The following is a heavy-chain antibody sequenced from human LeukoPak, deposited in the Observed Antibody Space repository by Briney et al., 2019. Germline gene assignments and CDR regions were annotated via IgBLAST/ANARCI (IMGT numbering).Heavy chain of an antibody. CDR2: IAYDESNK. J-gene: IGHJ4*02. CDR1: GFTFSNYG. CDR3: ARVYYDSSGEFDY. Sequence: GGSLRLSCAASGFTFSNYGMHWVRQAPGKGLEWVAVIAYDESNKYYADSVKGRFTISRDNFKNTLYLQMNSLRAEDTAVYYCARVYYDSSGEFDYWGQGTLVTVSS. D-gene: IGHD3-22*01. V-gene: IGHV3-30*03.